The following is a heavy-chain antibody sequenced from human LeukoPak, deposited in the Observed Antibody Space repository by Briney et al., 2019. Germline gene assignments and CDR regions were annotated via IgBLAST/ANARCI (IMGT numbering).Heavy chain of an antibody. V-gene: IGHV3-21*05. CDR3: ARADSSSWFGY. J-gene: IGHJ4*02. CDR1: GIDFSSYA. CDR2: ISSSGSYR. Sequence: PGGSLRLSCAASGIDFSSYAMSWVRQAPGKGLEWVSHISSSGSYRNYADSVKGRFTISRDNAKNSLYLQMDSLRAEDTAVYYCARADSSSWFGYWGQGALVTVSS. D-gene: IGHD6-13*01.